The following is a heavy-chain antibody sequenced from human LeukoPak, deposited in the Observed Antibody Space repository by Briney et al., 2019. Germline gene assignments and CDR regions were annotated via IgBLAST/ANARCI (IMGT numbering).Heavy chain of an antibody. Sequence: GGSPRLSRVASVLSVSSNYMSWVRQGLGKGLELVSVIYGDGSSYYAESVKGRFTISRDNSKNTLYIHMNSLRAEDTAVYYCARSFYDILIGYYQYFDYWGQGTLVTVSS. J-gene: IGHJ4*02. D-gene: IGHD3-9*01. CDR3: ARSFYDILIGYYQYFDY. CDR1: VLSVSSNY. CDR2: IYGDGSS. V-gene: IGHV3-66*01.